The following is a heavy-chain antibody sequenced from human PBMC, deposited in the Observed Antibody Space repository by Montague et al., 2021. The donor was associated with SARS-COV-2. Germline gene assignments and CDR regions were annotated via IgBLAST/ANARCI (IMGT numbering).Heavy chain of an antibody. J-gene: IGHJ4*02. CDR1: GFTFDDYA. CDR3: ARGETGYRTSWPDY. V-gene: IGHV3-9*01. Sequence: SLRFSCAASGFTFDDYAMHWVRQAPGKGLEWVSGISWNSDSIDYADSVKGRFTISRDNAKNSLYLQMNSLRAEDTAFYYCARGETGYRTSWPDYWGQGTLVTVSS. D-gene: IGHD6-13*01. CDR2: ISWNSDSI.